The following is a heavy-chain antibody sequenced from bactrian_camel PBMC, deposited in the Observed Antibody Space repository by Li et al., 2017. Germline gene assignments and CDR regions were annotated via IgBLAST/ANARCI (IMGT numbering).Heavy chain of an antibody. Sequence: VQLVESGGGLVQPGGTLSVSCGGSGFTFSSYSMFWARQGPGKGLEWVSGISEYGSTTRYTDSVKGRFTISRDNAKNTLYLQASNLKPEDTAVYYCVRDQINAFHYWGQGTQVTVS. J-gene: IGHJ4*01. CDR1: GFTFSSYS. V-gene: IGHV3S1*01. CDR3: VRDQINAFHY. CDR2: ISEYGSTT.